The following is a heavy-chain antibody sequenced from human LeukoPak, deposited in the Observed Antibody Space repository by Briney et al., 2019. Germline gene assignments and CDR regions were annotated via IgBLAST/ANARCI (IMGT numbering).Heavy chain of an antibody. CDR3: ARDSGGSYPLLFDY. Sequence: SETLSLTCTVSGGSISSGDFYWSWIRQPPGKGLEWIGYIYYSGSTYYNPSLKSRVTISVDTSKNQFSLKLSSVTAADTAVYYCARDSGGSYPLLFDYWGQGTLVTVSS. CDR2: IYYSGST. CDR1: GGSISSGDFY. D-gene: IGHD1-26*01. V-gene: IGHV4-30-4*08. J-gene: IGHJ4*02.